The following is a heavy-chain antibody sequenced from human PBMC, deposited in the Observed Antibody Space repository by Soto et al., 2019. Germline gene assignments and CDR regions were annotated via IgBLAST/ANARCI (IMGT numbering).Heavy chain of an antibody. V-gene: IGHV1-69*12. J-gene: IGHJ6*02. CDR2: IMPIFRAP. CDR3: ASWLKGPDIGNYYYGMDV. Sequence: QVQLVQSGAEVKKPGSSVKVSCKASGGAFSDYAFSWVRQAPGQGLEWLGGIMPIFRAPDYAQKLQGRVTITADELTRTAYMEMNSLRSEDTAVYYCASWLKGPDIGNYYYGMDVWGQGTTVTVS. D-gene: IGHD2-15*01. CDR1: GGAFSDYA.